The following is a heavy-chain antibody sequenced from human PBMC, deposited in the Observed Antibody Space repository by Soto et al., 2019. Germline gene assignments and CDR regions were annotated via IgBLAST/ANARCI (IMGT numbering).Heavy chain of an antibody. CDR3: ARNRYSSSISWFDP. CDR2: ISYDGSNK. Sequence: PGGSLRLSCAASGFTFSSYAMHWVRQAPGKGLEWVAVISYDGSNKYYADSVKGRFTISRDNSKNTLYLQMNSLRGEDTAVYYCARNRYSSSISWFDPWGQGTLVTVSS. D-gene: IGHD6-13*01. CDR1: GFTFSSYA. V-gene: IGHV3-30-3*01. J-gene: IGHJ5*02.